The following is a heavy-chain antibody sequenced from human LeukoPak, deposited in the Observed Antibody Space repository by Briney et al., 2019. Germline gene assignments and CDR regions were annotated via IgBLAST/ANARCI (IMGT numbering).Heavy chain of an antibody. V-gene: IGHV3-33*01. CDR3: ARDRSVDYFDV. CDR2: IWYDGSNK. CDR1: GFTFRNHG. Sequence: GGSLRLSCVASGFTFRNHGMHWVRQATGKGLEWVAVIWYDGSNKYYADSVKGRFTISRDNSKGTLYLQINSLRAEDTAVYYCARDRSVDYFDVWGQGTLVTVSS. D-gene: IGHD2-15*01. J-gene: IGHJ4*02.